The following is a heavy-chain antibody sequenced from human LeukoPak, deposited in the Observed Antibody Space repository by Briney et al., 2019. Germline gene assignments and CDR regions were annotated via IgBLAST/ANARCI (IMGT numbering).Heavy chain of an antibody. D-gene: IGHD6-19*01. J-gene: IGHJ5*02. CDR3: ARDLGSSGWYKKNWFDP. V-gene: IGHV1-2*02. CDR1: GYTFTGYY. CDR2: INPDSGGT. Sequence: ASVKVSCKASGYTFTGYYMHWVRQAPGQGLEWMGWINPDSGGTNYAQKFQGRVTMTRDTSISTAYLDLSSLRSDDTAVYYCARDLGSSGWYKKNWFDPWGQGTLVTVSP.